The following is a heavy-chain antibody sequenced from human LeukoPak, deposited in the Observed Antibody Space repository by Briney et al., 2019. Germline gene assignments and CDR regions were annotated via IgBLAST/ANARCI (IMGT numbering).Heavy chain of an antibody. Sequence: GGSLRLSCAASGFTFSNAWMSWVRQAPGKGLEWVGRIKSKTDGGTTDYAAPVKGRFTISRDDSKNTLYLQMNSLKTEDTAVYYCTTLYGILTGYPWYWGQGTLVTVSS. V-gene: IGHV3-15*01. J-gene: IGHJ4*02. CDR3: TTLYGILTGYPWY. CDR1: GFTFSNAW. D-gene: IGHD3-9*01. CDR2: IKSKTDGGTT.